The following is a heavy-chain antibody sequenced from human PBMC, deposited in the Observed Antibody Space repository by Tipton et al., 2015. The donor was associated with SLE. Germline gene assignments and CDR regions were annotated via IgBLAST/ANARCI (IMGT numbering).Heavy chain of an antibody. Sequence: TLSLTCTVSGGSISNYYWSWIRQPPGKGLEWIGYIYYSGSTNYNPSLKSRVTMSVDTSKRQFSLKLSSVTAADTAVYYCARGPDDFWSGYSEMDVWGKGTTVTISS. J-gene: IGHJ6*04. D-gene: IGHD3-3*01. V-gene: IGHV4-59*08. CDR3: ARGPDDFWSGYSEMDV. CDR1: GGSISNYY. CDR2: IYYSGST.